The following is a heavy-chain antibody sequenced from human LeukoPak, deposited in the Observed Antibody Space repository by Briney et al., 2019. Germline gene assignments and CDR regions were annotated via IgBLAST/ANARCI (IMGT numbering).Heavy chain of an antibody. Sequence: SETLSLTCAVYGGSFSGYYWSWIRQPPGKGLEWIGEINHSGSANYNPSLKSRVTISVDTSKNQFSLKLSSVTAADTAVYYCARADDFWSGYYRNYYYYYMDVWGKGTTVTVSS. V-gene: IGHV4-34*01. CDR3: ARADDFWSGYYRNYYYYYMDV. J-gene: IGHJ6*03. D-gene: IGHD3-3*01. CDR1: GGSFSGYY. CDR2: INHSGSA.